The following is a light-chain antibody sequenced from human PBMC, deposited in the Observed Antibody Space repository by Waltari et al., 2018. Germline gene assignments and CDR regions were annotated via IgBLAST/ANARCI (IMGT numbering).Light chain of an antibody. J-gene: IGLJ2*01. CDR3: AAWDDSLNGVV. V-gene: IGLV1-44*01. Sequence: QSVLTQPPSTSGTPGQRVTISCSGRSSNIGSNTVNWYQQLPGTAPKLLIYTNTPPPSGVPDRFSVSRAGTSASLAISGLQSEDEAGYHCAAWDDSLNGVVFGGGTKVTVL. CDR2: TNT. CDR1: SSNIGSNT.